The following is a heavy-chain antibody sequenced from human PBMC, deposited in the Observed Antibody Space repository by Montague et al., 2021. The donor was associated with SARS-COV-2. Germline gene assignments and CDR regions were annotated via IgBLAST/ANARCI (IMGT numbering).Heavy chain of an antibody. CDR3: ARKGSGRSDLAY. V-gene: IGHV4-34*01. CDR2: INHSGSA. J-gene: IGHJ4*02. D-gene: IGHD1-26*01. Sequence: SETLSLTCAVYGGSVSGYYWSWIRQPPGKGLEWIGEINHSGSAKYNPSLKSRVTISVDTSKNQFSLKLSSVTAADTAVYYCARKGSGRSDLAYWGQGTLVTVSS. CDR1: GGSVSGYY.